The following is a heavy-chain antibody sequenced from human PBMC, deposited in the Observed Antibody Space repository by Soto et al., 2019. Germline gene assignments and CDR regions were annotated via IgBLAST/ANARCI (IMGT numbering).Heavy chain of an antibody. CDR2: IYYSGST. D-gene: IGHD6-13*01. CDR1: GGSISSGGYY. CDR3: ARDLQLGNFDY. Sequence: QVQLQESGPGLVKPSQTLSLTCTVSGGSISSGGYYWSWIRQHPGKGLEWIGYIYYSGSTYYNPSLKSRVTISVDASKNQFSLKLSSVTAAVTAVFYCARDLQLGNFDYWGQGTLATVSS. J-gene: IGHJ4*02. V-gene: IGHV4-31*03.